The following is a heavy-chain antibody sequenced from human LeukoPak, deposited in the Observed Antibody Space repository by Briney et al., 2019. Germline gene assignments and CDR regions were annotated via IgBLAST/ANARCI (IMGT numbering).Heavy chain of an antibody. CDR3: AREDALN. Sequence: QPGGSLRLSCAASGSTFSSYAMHWVRQAPGKGLEWVAVISYDGSNKYYADSVKGRFTISRDNSKNPLYLQMNSLRAEDTAVYYCAREDALNWGQGTLVTVSS. CDR2: ISYDGSNK. CDR1: GSTFSSYA. J-gene: IGHJ4*02. V-gene: IGHV3-30-3*01.